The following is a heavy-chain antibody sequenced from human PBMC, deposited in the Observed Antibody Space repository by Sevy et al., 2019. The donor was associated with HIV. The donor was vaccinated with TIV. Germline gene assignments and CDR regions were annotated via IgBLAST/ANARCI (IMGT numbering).Heavy chain of an antibody. CDR3: ATRAGLAAAGRVFDY. CDR2: TRNKADSYTT. Sequence: GGSLRLSCAASGFTFSDHYMEWVRQAPGKGLEWVGRTRNKADSYTTEYAASVKGRFTISRDDFKNSLYLQMNSLKTEVTAVYYCATRAGLAAAGRVFDYWGQRTLVTVSS. V-gene: IGHV3-72*01. CDR1: GFTFSDHY. D-gene: IGHD6-13*01. J-gene: IGHJ4*02.